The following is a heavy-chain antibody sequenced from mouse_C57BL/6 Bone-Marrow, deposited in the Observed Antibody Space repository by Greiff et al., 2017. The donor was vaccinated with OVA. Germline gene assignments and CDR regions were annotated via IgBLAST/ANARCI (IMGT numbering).Heavy chain of an antibody. V-gene: IGHV1-7*01. D-gene: IGHD2-3*01. CDR2: INPSSGYT. J-gene: IGHJ4*01. Sequence: VQLQQSGAELAKPGASVKLSCTASGYTFTSYWMHWVKQRPGQGLEWIGYINPSSGYTKYNQKFQDKATLTADKSSSTAYMQLSSLTYEDSADYYCARTPFYVGCYYYSMDYWGQGTSVTVSS. CDR3: ARTPFYVGCYYYSMDY. CDR1: GYTFTSYW.